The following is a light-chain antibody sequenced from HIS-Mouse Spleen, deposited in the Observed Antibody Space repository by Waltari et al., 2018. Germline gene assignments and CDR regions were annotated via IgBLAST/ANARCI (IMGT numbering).Light chain of an antibody. CDR2: EVS. Sequence: QSALTQPASVSGSPGQSITISCTGTSSDVGGYNYVSWYQQHPGQAPKLMICEVSNRPLGGSNRFSGSKSGNTASLTISGLQAEDEADYYCSSYTSSSTVVFGGGTKLTVL. CDR3: SSYTSSSTVV. J-gene: IGLJ2*01. V-gene: IGLV2-14*01. CDR1: SSDVGGYNY.